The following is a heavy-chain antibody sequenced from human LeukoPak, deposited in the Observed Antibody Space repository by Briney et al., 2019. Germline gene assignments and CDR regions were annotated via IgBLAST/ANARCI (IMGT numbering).Heavy chain of an antibody. V-gene: IGHV3-11*04. CDR3: ARVVSMLIVVVTHFDY. J-gene: IGHJ4*02. CDR2: ISSSGSTI. CDR1: GFIFSDYY. Sequence: GGSLRLSCVASGFIFSDYYMSWIRQAPGKGLEWVSYISSSGSTIYYADSVKGRFTISRDNAKNSLYLQMNSLRAEDTAVYCCARVVSMLIVVVTHFDYWGQGTLVTVSS. D-gene: IGHD3-22*01.